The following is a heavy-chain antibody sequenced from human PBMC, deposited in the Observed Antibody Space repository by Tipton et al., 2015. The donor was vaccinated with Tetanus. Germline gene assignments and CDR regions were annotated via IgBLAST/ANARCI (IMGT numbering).Heavy chain of an antibody. CDR2: INPSTGGA. D-gene: IGHD3-10*01. CDR3: ARRSRTYKLPSACKSGETYAS. V-gene: IGHV1-2*02. CDR1: GYSFIGYY. Sequence: QLVQSGAEVKKPGATVKVSCKASGYSFIGYYIHWVRLAPGQGLEWMGWINPSTGGANYAQKFEGRVTLTRDTSISTAFMDLTKLGSDDTAVYYWARRSRTYKLPSACKSGETYASWGQGTLVTVSS. J-gene: IGHJ5*02.